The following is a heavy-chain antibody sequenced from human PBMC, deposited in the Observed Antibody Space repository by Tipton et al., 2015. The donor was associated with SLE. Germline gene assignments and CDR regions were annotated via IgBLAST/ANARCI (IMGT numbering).Heavy chain of an antibody. Sequence: TLSLTCTVSGGSISSYYWSWIRQPPGKGLEWIGYIYYSGSTNYNPSLKSRVTISVDTSKNQFSLKLSSVPAADTAVYYCARVHKEPSSGWLDYWGQGTLVTVSS. J-gene: IGHJ4*02. CDR2: IYYSGST. CDR1: GGSISSYY. CDR3: ARVHKEPSSGWLDY. D-gene: IGHD6-19*01. V-gene: IGHV4-59*01.